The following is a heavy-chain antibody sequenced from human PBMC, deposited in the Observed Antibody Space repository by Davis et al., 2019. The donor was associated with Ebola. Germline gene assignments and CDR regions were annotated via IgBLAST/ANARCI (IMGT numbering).Heavy chain of an antibody. Sequence: GESLKISCAASGFTFSTYSMSWVRQAPGKGLEWVSYISSSSVAIHYADSVKGRFTISRDNARNSLYLQMNRLRDEDTAIYYCARSGSGWYFRIDYWGQGTLVTVSS. CDR1: GFTFSTYS. CDR2: ISSSSVAI. CDR3: ARSGSGWYFRIDY. D-gene: IGHD6-19*01. V-gene: IGHV3-48*02. J-gene: IGHJ4*02.